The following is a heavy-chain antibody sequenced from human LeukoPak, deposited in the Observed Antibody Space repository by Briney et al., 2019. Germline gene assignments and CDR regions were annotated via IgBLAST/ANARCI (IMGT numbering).Heavy chain of an antibody. Sequence: SETLSLTCTVSGASVSGKFWSWIRHSPGKGLEWIGYIYYSGSTYYNPSLKSRVTISVDTSKNQFSLKLSSVTAADTAVYYCARIDTAMVFARLWGQGTLVTVSS. J-gene: IGHJ4*02. V-gene: IGHV4-59*06. CDR3: ARIDTAMVFARL. CDR1: GASVSGKF. CDR2: IYYSGST. D-gene: IGHD5-18*01.